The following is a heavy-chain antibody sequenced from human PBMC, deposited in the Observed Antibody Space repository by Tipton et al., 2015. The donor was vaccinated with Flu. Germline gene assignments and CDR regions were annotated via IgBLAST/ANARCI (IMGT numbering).Heavy chain of an antibody. J-gene: IGHJ3*02. V-gene: IGHV4-61*02. D-gene: IGHD6-13*01. Sequence: TLSLTRTVSGGSISSGSYYWSWIRQPAGKGLEWIGRIYTSGSTNYNPSLKSRVTISVDTSKNQFSLKLSSVTAADTAVYYCARDAGLDAFDIWGQGTMVTVSS. CDR3: ARDAGLDAFDI. CDR2: IYTSGST. CDR1: GGSISSGSYY.